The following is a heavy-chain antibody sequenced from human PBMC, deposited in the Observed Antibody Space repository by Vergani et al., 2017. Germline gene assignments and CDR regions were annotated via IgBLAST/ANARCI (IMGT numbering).Heavy chain of an antibody. CDR3: ARGYCSSTSCHDAFDI. CDR2: ISGSGGFT. Sequence: EVQLLESGGNLVQPGGSLRLSCAASGFTFTNFAMTWVRQAPGEGLEWVSGISGSGGFTYYADSVKGRFTISRDNSKNTMFLQMNSLRAEDTAVYYCARGYCSSTSCHDAFDIWGQGTMVTVSS. J-gene: IGHJ3*02. V-gene: IGHV3-23*01. CDR1: GFTFTNFA. D-gene: IGHD2-2*01.